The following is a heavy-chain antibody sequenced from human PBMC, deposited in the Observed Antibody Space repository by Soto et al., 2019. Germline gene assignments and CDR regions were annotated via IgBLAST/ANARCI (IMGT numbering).Heavy chain of an antibody. V-gene: IGHV4-4*02. D-gene: IGHD6-13*01. J-gene: IGHJ6*02. CDR3: ARGKAAAGSPGDYYYYGMDV. CDR2: IYHSGST. CDR1: GGSISSSNW. Sequence: ASETLSLTCAVSGGSISSSNWWSWVRQPPGKGLEWIGEIYHSGSTNYNPSLKSRVTISVDNSKNQFSLKLSSVTAADTAVYYCARGKAAAGSPGDYYYYGMDVWGQGTTVTVSS.